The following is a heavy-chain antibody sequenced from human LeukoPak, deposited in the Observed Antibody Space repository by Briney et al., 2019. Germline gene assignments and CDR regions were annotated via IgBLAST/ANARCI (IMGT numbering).Heavy chain of an antibody. CDR2: IYHSGGT. D-gene: IGHD2/OR15-2a*01. CDR3: ARVNKYYYYMDV. J-gene: IGHJ6*03. CDR1: GVSINSYY. V-gene: IGHV4-59*08. Sequence: PSETLSLTCSVSGVSINSYYWTWIRQPPGKGLEYIWYIYHSGGTNYNPSLKSRVTISVDTSKDQISLKLTSVTASDTAVYFCARVNKYYYYMDVWGKGTTVTVSS.